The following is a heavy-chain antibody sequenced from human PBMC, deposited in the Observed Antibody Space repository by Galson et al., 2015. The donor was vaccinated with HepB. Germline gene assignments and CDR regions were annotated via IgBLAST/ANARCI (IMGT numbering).Heavy chain of an antibody. V-gene: IGHV6-1*01. CDR2: TYYRSKWYN. D-gene: IGHD1-26*01. Sequence: CAISGDSVSSNSAAWNWIRQSPSRGLEWLGRTYYRSKWYNHYAVSVKSRIIINSGTSKNQFSLQLNSVTPEDTAVYYRARDLGGLDVWGQGTTVSVSS. CDR1: GDSVSSNSAA. CDR3: ARDLGGLDV. J-gene: IGHJ6*02.